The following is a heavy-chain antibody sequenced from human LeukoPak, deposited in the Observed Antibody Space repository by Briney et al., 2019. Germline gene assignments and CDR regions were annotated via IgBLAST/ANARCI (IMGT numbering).Heavy chain of an antibody. CDR3: AREGSSSSFDY. V-gene: IGHV4-38-2*02. CDR1: GYSISTGYY. CDR2: FYHGGST. D-gene: IGHD6-6*01. J-gene: IGHJ4*02. Sequence: SETLSLTCTVSGYSISTGYYWDWIRQPPGKGLEWIGTFYHGGSTYYNPSLKSRVTISVDTSKNQFSLKLSSVTAADTAVYYCAREGSSSSFDYWGQGTLVTVSS.